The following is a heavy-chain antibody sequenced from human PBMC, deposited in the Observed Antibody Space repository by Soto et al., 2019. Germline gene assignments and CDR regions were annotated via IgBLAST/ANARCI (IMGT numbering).Heavy chain of an antibody. V-gene: IGHV1-8*01. CDR2: MNPNSGNT. CDR3: ARSIAAAVDFDY. Sequence: GASVKVSCKASGYTFTSYDINWVRQATGQGLEWMGWMNPNSGNTGYAQKFQGRVTMTTDTSMRTAYMELRSLRSDDTAVYYCARSIAAAVDFDYWGQGTLVTVSS. CDR1: GYTFTSYD. D-gene: IGHD6-13*01. J-gene: IGHJ4*02.